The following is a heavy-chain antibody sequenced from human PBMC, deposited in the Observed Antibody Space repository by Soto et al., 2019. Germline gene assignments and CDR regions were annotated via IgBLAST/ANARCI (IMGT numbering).Heavy chain of an antibody. CDR3: ARDLGYCSSTSCYDYYYYYMDV. CDR2: INAVNGNT. V-gene: IGHV1-3*01. J-gene: IGHJ6*03. CDR1: GYTFTDYT. Sequence: QVQLVQSGAEVKKPGASVKVSCKASGYTFTDYTMHWVRQAPGHRLEWMGWINAVNGNTKYSQKFQGRVTITMATSASTAYMELSSLRSEDTAVYYCARDLGYCSSTSCYDYYYYYMDVWGKGTTVTVSS. D-gene: IGHD2-2*01.